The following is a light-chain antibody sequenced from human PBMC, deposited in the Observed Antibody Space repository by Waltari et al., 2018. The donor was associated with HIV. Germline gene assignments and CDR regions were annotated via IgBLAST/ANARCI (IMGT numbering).Light chain of an antibody. CDR3: QQHSTYPWT. V-gene: IGKV1-5*03. J-gene: IGKJ1*01. CDR2: KAS. Sequence: DIQMTQSPSTLSASVGDRVTITCRASHSIRTYLAWYQQKPGKAPKVLINKASTLESGVPPRFSGSGSGTEFTLSISSLQPDDFATYYCQQHSTYPWTFGQGTKVEIK. CDR1: HSIRTY.